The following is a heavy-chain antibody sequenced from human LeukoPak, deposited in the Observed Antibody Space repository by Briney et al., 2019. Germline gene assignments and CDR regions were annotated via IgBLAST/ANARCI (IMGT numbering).Heavy chain of an antibody. CDR1: GFTFSSYG. CDR3: ARDTKDY. J-gene: IGHJ4*02. V-gene: IGHV3-30*02. D-gene: IGHD2-8*01. CDR2: IRYDGSNK. Sequence: GGSLRLSCAASGFTFSSYGMHWVRQAPGKGLEWVAFIRYDGSNKYYADSVKGRFTISRDNAKNSLYLQMNSLRGDDTAVYYCARDTKDYWGQGTLVTVSS.